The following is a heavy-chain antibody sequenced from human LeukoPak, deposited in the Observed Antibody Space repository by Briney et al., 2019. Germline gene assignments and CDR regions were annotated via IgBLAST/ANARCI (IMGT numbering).Heavy chain of an antibody. CDR2: ISSKANSYAT. V-gene: IGHV3-73*01. CDR3: HSDDVVVPSCYYYYMDG. D-gene: IGHD2-2*01. CDR1: GFTFSGSS. Sequence: GGSLRLSCAASGFTFSGSSMHWVRQASGKGLEWVGRISSKANSYATAYAASVKGRFTISRDDSKHTADLQMNSLKTEDTAVYYCHSDDVVVPSCYYYYMDGWGKGTTVTVSS. J-gene: IGHJ6*03.